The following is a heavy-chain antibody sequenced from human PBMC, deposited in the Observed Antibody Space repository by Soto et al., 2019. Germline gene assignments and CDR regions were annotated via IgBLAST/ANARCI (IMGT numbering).Heavy chain of an antibody. Sequence: GGSLRLSCAASGFTVSSNYMSWVRQAPGKGLEWVSVIYSGGSTYYADSVKGRFTISRHNSKNTLYLQMNSLRAEDTAVYYCAREWYYYGSGSYYPNYYYYYIDVWGKGTTVTVSS. CDR2: IYSGGST. CDR1: GFTVSSNY. V-gene: IGHV3-53*04. D-gene: IGHD3-10*01. CDR3: AREWYYYGSGSYYPNYYYYYIDV. J-gene: IGHJ6*03.